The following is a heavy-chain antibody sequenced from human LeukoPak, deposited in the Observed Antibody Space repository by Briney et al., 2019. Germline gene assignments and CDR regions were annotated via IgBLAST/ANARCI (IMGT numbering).Heavy chain of an antibody. CDR1: GFTFSSYS. CDR3: AAYRAFDY. CDR2: ISSSSSYI. J-gene: IGHJ4*02. V-gene: IGHV3-21*01. D-gene: IGHD3-10*01. Sequence: GGSLRLSCAASGFTFSSYSMNWVRQAAGKGLEWVSSISSSSSYIYYAHSVKGRFTISRDNAKNSLYLQMNSLRAEDTAVYYCAAYRAFDYWGQGTLVTVSS.